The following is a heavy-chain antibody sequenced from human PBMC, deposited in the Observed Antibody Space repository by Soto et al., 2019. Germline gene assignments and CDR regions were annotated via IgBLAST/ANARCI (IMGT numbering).Heavy chain of an antibody. V-gene: IGHV3-23*01. CDR1: GFTFSTYA. CDR2: ISGSGGST. D-gene: IGHD3-3*01. J-gene: IGHJ4*02. Sequence: GGSLRLSCAASGFTFSTYAMSWVRQAPGKGLGWVSAISGSGGSTYYADSVKGRFTISRDNSKNTLYLQVNSLRAEDTGVYYCAKVYYNFWSGYDYWGQGALVTVSS. CDR3: AKVYYNFWSGYDY.